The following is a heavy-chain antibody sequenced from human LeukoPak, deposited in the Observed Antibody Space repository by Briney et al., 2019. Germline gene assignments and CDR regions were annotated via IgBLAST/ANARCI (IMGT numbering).Heavy chain of an antibody. J-gene: IGHJ4*02. Sequence: PSETLSLTCTVSGGSISSGNYYWSWIRQPAGKGLEWIGRIYTSGSTNYNPSLKSRVTISVDTSKNQFSLKLSSVTAADTAVYYCARVSSGDYTWDYWGQGTLVTVSS. CDR1: GGSISSGNYY. CDR3: ARVSSGDYTWDY. V-gene: IGHV4-61*02. D-gene: IGHD4-17*01. CDR2: IYTSGST.